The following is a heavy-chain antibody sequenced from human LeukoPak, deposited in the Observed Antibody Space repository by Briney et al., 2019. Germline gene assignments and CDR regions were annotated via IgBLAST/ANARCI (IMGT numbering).Heavy chain of an antibody. J-gene: IGHJ4*01. CDR1: NGSFSGYF. CDR3: ARGRGYNWDQIYFVY. CDR2: INHSGSS. V-gene: IGHV4-34*01. D-gene: IGHD1-20*01. Sequence: RTSETPSLTCAVPNGSFSGYFWSWLRQPPGKGLECIGDINHSGSSHYNPSLKNRAVMSIDTYKNEFSLRLTSVTAADTAVYYCARGRGYNWDQIYFVYWGHGTLVTVSS.